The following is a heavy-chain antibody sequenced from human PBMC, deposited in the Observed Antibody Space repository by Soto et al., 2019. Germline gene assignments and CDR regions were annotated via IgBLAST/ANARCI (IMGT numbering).Heavy chain of an antibody. CDR3: ARDRTDSGYYTNWLDP. Sequence: VKVSCKASGGTFGSDAITWVRQAPGQGLEWVGRIIPIFGTTNYAQNLQGRVTISADKSTLTSYMELHSLTSDDTALYYCARDRTDSGYYTNWLDPWGQGTQVTVS. D-gene: IGHD3-22*01. V-gene: IGHV1-69*13. J-gene: IGHJ5*02. CDR1: GGTFGSDA. CDR2: IIPIFGTT.